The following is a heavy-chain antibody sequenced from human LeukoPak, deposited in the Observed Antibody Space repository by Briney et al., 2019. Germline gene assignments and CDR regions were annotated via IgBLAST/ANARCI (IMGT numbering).Heavy chain of an antibody. D-gene: IGHD2-2*01. CDR1: GFTFSNYN. CDR3: VRDVCSGYCSSPLPADNWFHP. CDR2: ISSSSYI. V-gene: IGHV3-21*01. J-gene: IGHJ5*02. Sequence: KAGGSLRLSCAASGFTFSNYNMDWVRQAPGKGLEWVSSISSSSYIWYADSVKGRFTISRDNAKNSLYLQMNSLRAEDTAVYYCVRDVCSGYCSSPLPADNWFHPWGQGTLVTVSS.